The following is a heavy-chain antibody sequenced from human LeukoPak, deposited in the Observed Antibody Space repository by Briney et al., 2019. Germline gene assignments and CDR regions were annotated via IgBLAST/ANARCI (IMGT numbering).Heavy chain of an antibody. Sequence: EASVKVSCKASGGTFSSYAISWVRQAPGQGLEWMGWIIPILGIANYAQKFQGRVTITADKSTSTASMELSSLRSEDTAVYYCARGAEYCSSTSCYKYYYYYMDVWGKGTTVTVSS. CDR2: IIPILGIA. D-gene: IGHD2-2*02. J-gene: IGHJ6*03. V-gene: IGHV1-69*10. CDR1: GGTFSSYA. CDR3: ARGAEYCSSTSCYKYYYYYMDV.